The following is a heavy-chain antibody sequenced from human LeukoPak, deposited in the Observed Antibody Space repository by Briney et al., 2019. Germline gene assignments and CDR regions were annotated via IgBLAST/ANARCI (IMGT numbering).Heavy chain of an antibody. CDR1: GYTFTGYY. V-gene: IGHV1-2*02. CDR3: ARADRGYSYGLVGY. J-gene: IGHJ4*02. Sequence: ASVEVSCKASGYTFTGYYMHWVRQAPGQGLEWMGWINPNSGGTNYAQKFQGRVTMTRDTSISTAYMELSRLRSDDTAVYYCARADRGYSYGLVGYWGQGTLVTVSS. D-gene: IGHD5-18*01. CDR2: INPNSGGT.